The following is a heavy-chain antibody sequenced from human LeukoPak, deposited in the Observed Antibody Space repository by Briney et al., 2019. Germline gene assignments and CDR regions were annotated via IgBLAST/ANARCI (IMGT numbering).Heavy chain of an antibody. CDR2: INTNTGNP. D-gene: IGHD5-12*01. V-gene: IGHV7-4-1*02. Sequence: ASVKVSCKASGYTFTTYAMNWVRQAPGQGLEWMGWINTNTGNPTYAQDFTGRFVISLDTSVSTAYLQISSLKAEDTAVYYCATGKIQWLRAFNIWGQGTMVTVSS. CDR3: ATGKIQWLRAFNI. J-gene: IGHJ3*02. CDR1: GYTFTTYA.